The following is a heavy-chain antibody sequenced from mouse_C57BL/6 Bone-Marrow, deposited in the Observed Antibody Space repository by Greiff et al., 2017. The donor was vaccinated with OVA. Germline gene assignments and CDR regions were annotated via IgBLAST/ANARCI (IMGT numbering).Heavy chain of an antibody. J-gene: IGHJ3*01. CDR2: IYPGDGDT. CDR1: GYAFSSYW. V-gene: IGHV1-80*01. Sequence: VQLQQSGAELVKPGASVKISCKASGYAFSSYWMNWVKQRPGKGLEWIGQIYPGDGDTNYNGKFKGKATLTADKSSSTAYMQLSSLTSEDSAVYFCARDYDGYYVAWFAYWGQGTLVTVSA. CDR3: ARDYDGYYVAWFAY. D-gene: IGHD2-3*01.